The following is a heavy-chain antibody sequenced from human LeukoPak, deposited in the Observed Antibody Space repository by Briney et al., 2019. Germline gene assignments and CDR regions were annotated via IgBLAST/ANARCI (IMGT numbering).Heavy chain of an antibody. CDR3: ARDQSGKWELLSGWWFDP. V-gene: IGHV1-24*01. D-gene: IGHD1-26*01. CDR1: GYTLTELS. CDR2: FDPEDGET. Sequence: GASVKVSCKVSGYTLTELSMHWVRQAPGKGLEWMGGFDPEDGETIYAQKFQGRVTMTEDTSTDTAYMELSSLRSEDTAVYYCARDQSGKWELLSGWWFDPWGQGTLVTVSS. J-gene: IGHJ5*02.